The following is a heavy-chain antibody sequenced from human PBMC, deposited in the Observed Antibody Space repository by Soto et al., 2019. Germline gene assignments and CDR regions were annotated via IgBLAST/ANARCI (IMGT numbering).Heavy chain of an antibody. V-gene: IGHV3-15*01. CDR2: IKSNADGGTT. J-gene: IGHJ4*02. D-gene: IGHD3-22*01. CDR1: GFTFTNAR. CDR3: TGIHYDSSGNLNFDF. Sequence: KTGGSLRLSCAASGFTFTNARMSWVRQAPGKGLEWVGRIKSNADGGTTDYAAPVKGRFTISRDDSKRTLYLQMNSLETEDTAVYYCTGIHYDSSGNLNFDFRCKGTLVTVSS.